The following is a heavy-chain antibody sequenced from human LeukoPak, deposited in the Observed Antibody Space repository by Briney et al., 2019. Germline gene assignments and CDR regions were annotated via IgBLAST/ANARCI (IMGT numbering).Heavy chain of an antibody. Sequence: PGRSLRLSCAASGFTFSHYGTHWVRQAPDKGLEWVAVIWYDGSNYYYADSVKGRFTISRDNHKNTLYLQMDSLTVEDTAVYYCARDQGTSAAGGAKGRFDNWGQGTLVTVSS. V-gene: IGHV3-33*01. D-gene: IGHD6-13*01. CDR1: GFTFSHYG. J-gene: IGHJ4*02. CDR2: IWYDGSNY. CDR3: ARDQGTSAAGGAKGRFDN.